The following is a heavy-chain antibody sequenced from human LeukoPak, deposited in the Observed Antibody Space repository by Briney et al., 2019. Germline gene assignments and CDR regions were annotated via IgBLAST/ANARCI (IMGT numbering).Heavy chain of an antibody. D-gene: IGHD6-6*01. CDR3: AKDISQSRQLVHGDY. J-gene: IGHJ4*02. Sequence: HPGGSLRLSCAASGFTFDDYAMHWVRQAPGKGLEWVSLISGDGGSTYYADSVKGRFTISRDNSKNSLYLQMNSLRTEDTALYYCAKDISQSRQLVHGDYWGQGTLVTVSS. CDR1: GFTFDDYA. CDR2: ISGDGGST. V-gene: IGHV3-43*02.